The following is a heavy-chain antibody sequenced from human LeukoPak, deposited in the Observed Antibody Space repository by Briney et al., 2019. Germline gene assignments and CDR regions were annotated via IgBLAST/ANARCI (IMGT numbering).Heavy chain of an antibody. D-gene: IGHD5-24*01. CDR3: ARLPPTIVSFDY. CDR1: GFTFSSYA. V-gene: IGHV3-30-3*01. CDR2: ISYDGSNK. J-gene: IGHJ4*02. Sequence: GGSLRLSCAASGFTFSSYAMHWVRQAPGKGLEGVAVISYDGSNKYYADSVKGRFTISRDNSKNTLYLQMNSLRAEDTAVYYCARLPPTIVSFDYWGQGTLVTVSS.